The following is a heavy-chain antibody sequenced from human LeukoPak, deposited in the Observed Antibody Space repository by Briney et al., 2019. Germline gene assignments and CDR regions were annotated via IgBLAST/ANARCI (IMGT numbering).Heavy chain of an antibody. V-gene: IGHV3-23*01. CDR1: GFTFSSHA. D-gene: IGHD4-17*01. CDR3: AKVSSRADFDYGDYFDY. Sequence: PGGSLRLSCAGSGFTFSSHALSWVRQAPGKGLEWVSAMSGSGGSTYYADSVKGRFTISRDNSKNTLYLQMNSLRAEDTAVYYCAKVSSRADFDYGDYFDYWGQGTLVTVSS. J-gene: IGHJ4*02. CDR2: MSGSGGST.